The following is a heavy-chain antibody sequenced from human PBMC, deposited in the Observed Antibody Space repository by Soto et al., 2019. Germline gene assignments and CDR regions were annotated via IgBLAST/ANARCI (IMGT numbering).Heavy chain of an antibody. Sequence: ASVKVSCKASGYTFNDYYLHWVRQAPGQGLEWMGSIKPNSGDTDYSQTFQGRVTMTRDTSIRTAYMEVAGLRSDDTAVYYCARHRFSSDSDYFDYWGQGTLVTVSS. CDR1: GYTFNDYY. J-gene: IGHJ4*02. V-gene: IGHV1-2*02. CDR3: ARHRFSSDSDYFDY. CDR2: IKPNSGDT. D-gene: IGHD3-22*01.